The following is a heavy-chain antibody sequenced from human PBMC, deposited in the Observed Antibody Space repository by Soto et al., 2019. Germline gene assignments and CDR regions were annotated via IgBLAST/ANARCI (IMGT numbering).Heavy chain of an antibody. J-gene: IGHJ6*01. V-gene: IGHV4-30-2*04. CDR2: IYHRGST. Sequence: WIRQPPGKGLECIGYIYHRGSTYYNPSLKSRVTISVDTSKNQFSLKLSSVTAADTAVYYCARHRADYYVMYV. D-gene: IGHD3-10*01. CDR3: ARHRADYYVMYV.